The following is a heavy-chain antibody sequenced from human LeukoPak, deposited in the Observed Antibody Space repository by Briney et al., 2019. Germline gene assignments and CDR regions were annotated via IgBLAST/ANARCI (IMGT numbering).Heavy chain of an antibody. V-gene: IGHV3-30*18. CDR1: GFTFDSYG. J-gene: IGHJ3*02. CDR3: AKDRTYDYGTYDAFDI. Sequence: GRSLRLSCAASGFTFDSYGMHWVRQAPGKGLEWVAVISYDGSNKYYVDSVKGRFTISRDNSKNTLYLQMNSLRPEDTAVYYCAKDRTYDYGTYDAFDIWGPGTLVTVSS. D-gene: IGHD4-17*01. CDR2: ISYDGSNK.